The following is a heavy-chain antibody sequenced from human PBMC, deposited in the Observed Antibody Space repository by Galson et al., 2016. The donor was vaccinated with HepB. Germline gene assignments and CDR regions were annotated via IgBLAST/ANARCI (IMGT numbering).Heavy chain of an antibody. V-gene: IGHV3-33*01. CDR1: GFTFRSYG. D-gene: IGHD3/OR15-3a*01. CDR2: IWYDGSKT. Sequence: SLRLSCAASGFTFRSYGMHWVRQAPGRGLYWVAFIWYDGSKTYYADSVGGRFTISRDNSKNTVFLQMNSMRAEDTAVYYCAGLRTGTIYWGQGALVTVSS. J-gene: IGHJ4*02. CDR3: AGLRTGTIY.